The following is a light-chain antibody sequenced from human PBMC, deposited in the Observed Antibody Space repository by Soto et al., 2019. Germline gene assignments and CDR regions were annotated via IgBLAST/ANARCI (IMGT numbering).Light chain of an antibody. CDR3: QHYVTSLTT. J-gene: IGKJ1*01. Sequence: EIVLTQSPATLSSSPVERATLSGMASQTVSNKLAWYQHKPGRAPRLLIYDTSNRATGIPDRFIGSGSGTDFTLTISRLEPEDFAVYYCQHYVTSLTTFGQGTKVDIK. CDR1: QTVSNK. CDR2: DTS. V-gene: IGKV3-11*01.